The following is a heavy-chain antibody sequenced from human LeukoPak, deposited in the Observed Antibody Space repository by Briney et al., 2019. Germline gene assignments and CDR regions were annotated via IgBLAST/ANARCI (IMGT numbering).Heavy chain of an antibody. J-gene: IGHJ4*02. V-gene: IGHV1-2*02. CDR2: INPNSGGT. CDR1: GYTFTGYY. D-gene: IGHD3-16*02. Sequence: ASVKVSCKASGYTFTGYYMHWVRQAPGQGLEWMGWINPNSGGTNYAQKFQGRVTMTRDTSISTAYMELSRLRSDDTAVYYCARVPYVWGSYRFDYWGQGTLVTVSS. CDR3: ARVPYVWGSYRFDY.